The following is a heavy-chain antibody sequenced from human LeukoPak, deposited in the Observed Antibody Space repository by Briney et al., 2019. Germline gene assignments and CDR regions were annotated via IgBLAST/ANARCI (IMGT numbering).Heavy chain of an antibody. CDR2: IYYSGST. CDR1: GGSISSYY. CDR3: ARLSEIGVKWPGDTYYYDSSGYYYFDY. V-gene: IGHV4-59*08. Sequence: SETLSLTCTVSGGSISSYYWSWIRQPPGKGLEWIGYIYYSGSTNYNPSLKSRVTISVDTSKNQFSLKLGSVTAADTAVYYCARLSEIGVKWPGDTYYYDSSGYYYFDYWGQGTLVTVSS. J-gene: IGHJ4*02. D-gene: IGHD3-22*01.